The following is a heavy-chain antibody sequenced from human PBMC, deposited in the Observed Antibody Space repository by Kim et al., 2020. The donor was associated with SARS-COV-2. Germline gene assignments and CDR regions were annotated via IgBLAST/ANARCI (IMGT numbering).Heavy chain of an antibody. CDR3: ARGPSYIAVAGRFDY. Sequence: ASVKVSCKASGYTFTSYYMHWVRQAPGQGLEGMGIINPSGGSTSYAQKFQGRVTMTRDTSTSTVYMELSSLRSEDTAVYYCARGPSYIAVAGRFDYWGQGTLVTVSS. D-gene: IGHD6-19*01. J-gene: IGHJ4*02. CDR2: INPSGGST. V-gene: IGHV1-46*01. CDR1: GYTFTSYY.